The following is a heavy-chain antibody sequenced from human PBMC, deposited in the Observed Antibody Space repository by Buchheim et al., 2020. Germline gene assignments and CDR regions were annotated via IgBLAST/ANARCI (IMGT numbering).Heavy chain of an antibody. CDR2: ISSSSSTI. CDR1: GFTFSSYS. Sequence: EVQLVESGGGLVQPGGSLRLSCAASGFTFSSYSMNWVRQAPGKGLEWVSYISSSSSTIYYEDSVKGRFTISSDNAKNSLYLQMNSLRAEDTAVYYCARGPTRTLYYYYGMDVWGQGTT. D-gene: IGHD2-2*01. J-gene: IGHJ6*02. V-gene: IGHV3-48*01. CDR3: ARGPTRTLYYYYGMDV.